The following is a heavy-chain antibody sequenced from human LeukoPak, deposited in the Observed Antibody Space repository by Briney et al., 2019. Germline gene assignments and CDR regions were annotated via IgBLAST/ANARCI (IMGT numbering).Heavy chain of an antibody. CDR1: GCTFTSYY. V-gene: IGHV1-46*01. J-gene: IGHJ2*01. CDR3: ARGPVVPLWYFDL. CDR2: INPSGGRT. Sequence: ASVKVSCKASGCTFTSYYMHWVRQAPGQGLEWMGIINPSGGRTSYAQKFQGRVTMTRDTSTSTVYMELSSLRSEDTAVYYCARGPVVPLWYFDLWGRGTLVTVSS. D-gene: IGHD2-2*01.